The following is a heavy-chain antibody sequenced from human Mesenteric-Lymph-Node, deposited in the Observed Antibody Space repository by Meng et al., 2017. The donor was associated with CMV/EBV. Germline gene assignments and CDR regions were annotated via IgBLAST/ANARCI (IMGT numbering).Heavy chain of an antibody. CDR2: IIPILGIA. CDR3: AGGIAAAGSRWFDP. D-gene: IGHD6-13*01. CDR1: GGTFSSYT. V-gene: IGHV1-69*02. J-gene: IGHJ5*02. Sequence: QVQLVQSRAGVKKPGSSVKVSCKASGGTFSSYTISWVRQAPGQGLEWMGRIIPILGIANYAQKFQGRVTITAEKSTSTAYMGLSSLRSEDTAVYYCAGGIAAAGSRWFDPWGQGTLVTVSS.